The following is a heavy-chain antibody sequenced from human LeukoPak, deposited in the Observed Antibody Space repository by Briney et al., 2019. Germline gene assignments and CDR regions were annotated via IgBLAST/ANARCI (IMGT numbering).Heavy chain of an antibody. CDR2: INHSGST. CDR3: ARGSAAAGTGY. V-gene: IGHV4-34*01. D-gene: IGHD6-13*01. Sequence: PSETLSLTCAVYGGSFSGYYWSWIRQPPGKGLEWIGEINHSGSTNYNPSLKSRVTISVDTSKNQFSLKLSSVTAADTAVYYCARGSAAAGTGYWGPGTLVTVSS. CDR1: GGSFSGYY. J-gene: IGHJ4*02.